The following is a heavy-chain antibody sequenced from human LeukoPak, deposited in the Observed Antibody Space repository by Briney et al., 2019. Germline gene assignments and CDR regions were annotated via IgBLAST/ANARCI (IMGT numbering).Heavy chain of an antibody. Sequence: QPGGSLRLSCAASGFTVSNNYMTWARQAPGKGLEWVSVIYSDGSTFYADSVKGRFSISRDSSKNTLYLQLNSLRAEDTALYYCVRDRYYYDSSGYYDAFDTWGQGTMVTVSS. CDR3: VRDRYYYDSSGYYDAFDT. V-gene: IGHV3-53*01. CDR1: GFTVSNNY. CDR2: IYSDGST. J-gene: IGHJ3*02. D-gene: IGHD3-22*01.